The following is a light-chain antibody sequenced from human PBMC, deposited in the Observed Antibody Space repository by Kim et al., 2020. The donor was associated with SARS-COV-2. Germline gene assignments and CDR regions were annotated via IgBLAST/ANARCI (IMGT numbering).Light chain of an antibody. CDR2: GAP. CDR3: QPYGRSHRT. V-gene: IGKV3-20*01. J-gene: IGKJ2*02. CDR1: QSVCASY. Sequence: CPGEKDPPSRRARQSVCASYIYVDNQKPGHAPRRLISGAPPAATGIPDRFRGSGSGTDFTLTISGLETEEFAVYYCQPYGRSHRTFGQRAKGEIK.